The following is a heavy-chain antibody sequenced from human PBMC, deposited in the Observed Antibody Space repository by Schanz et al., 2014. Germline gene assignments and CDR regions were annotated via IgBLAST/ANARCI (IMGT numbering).Heavy chain of an antibody. D-gene: IGHD3-22*01. CDR3: AKDPSHGDYDYYFDS. CDR2: IWSDGSGK. J-gene: IGHJ4*02. Sequence: QVQLVESGGGVVQPGRSLRLSCAASGFTFSSYAMHWVRQAPGKGLEWVAVIWSDGSGKYYADSVKGRFTISRDSPKNTLYLQMNSLRAEDTAVYYCAKDPSHGDYDYYFDSWGQGTLVTVSS. V-gene: IGHV3-33*06. CDR1: GFTFSSYA.